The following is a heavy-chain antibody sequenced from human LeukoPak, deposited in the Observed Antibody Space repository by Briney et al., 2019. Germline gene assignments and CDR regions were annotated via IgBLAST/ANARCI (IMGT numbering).Heavy chain of an antibody. J-gene: IGHJ4*02. CDR1: GDSLRIYF. V-gene: IGHV4-59*01. D-gene: IGHD2-8*01. CDR3: ARYFGPNGLCSPLDY. Sequence: SETLALICSVSGDSLRIYFGIGMPQPPGKGLEWIGYIHHTGITNYNPSLKSRVTISVDTAKNQFSLKLSSVTAADTAIYYCARYFGPNGLCSPLDYWGQGTLVTVSS. CDR2: IHHTGIT.